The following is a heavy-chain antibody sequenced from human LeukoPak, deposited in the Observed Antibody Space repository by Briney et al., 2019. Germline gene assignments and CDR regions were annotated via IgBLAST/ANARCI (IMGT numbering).Heavy chain of an antibody. CDR1: GFTFSSYW. J-gene: IGHJ5*02. Sequence: SGGSLRLSCAASGFTFSSYWMHWVRQAPGKGLVWVSRINSDGSSTSYADSVKGRFTISRDNAKNTLHLQMNSLRAEDTAVYYCARDAVAGTGPNWFDPWGQGTLVTVSS. CDR3: ARDAVAGTGPNWFDP. CDR2: INSDGSST. V-gene: IGHV3-74*01. D-gene: IGHD6-19*01.